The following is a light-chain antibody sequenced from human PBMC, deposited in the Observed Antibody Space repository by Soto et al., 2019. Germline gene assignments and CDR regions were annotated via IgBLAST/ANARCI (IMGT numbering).Light chain of an antibody. Sequence: MTHAPSTLSASVGDRVTITCRASQSVATNLAWYQQKPGQAPRLLIYGASTRATGIPARFSGSGSGTEFTLTIRSLQSEDFAVYYCQQHNNWPPINFGQGKRREIK. CDR2: GAS. CDR3: QQHNNWPPIN. CDR1: QSVATN. J-gene: IGKJ5*01. V-gene: IGKV3-15*01.